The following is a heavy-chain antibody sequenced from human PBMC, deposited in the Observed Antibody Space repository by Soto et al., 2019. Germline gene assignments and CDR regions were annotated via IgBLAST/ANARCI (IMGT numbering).Heavy chain of an antibody. CDR2: IKSKTDGGTT. Sequence: GVSLRLSCAASGFTFSNAWMSWVRQAPGKGLEWVGRIKSKTDGGTTDYAAPVKGRFTISRDDSKNTLYLQMNSLKTEDTAVYYCTTSPYYDILTGYYRNYWGQGTLVTVSS. CDR3: TTSPYYDILTGYYRNY. D-gene: IGHD3-9*01. J-gene: IGHJ4*02. V-gene: IGHV3-15*01. CDR1: GFTFSNAW.